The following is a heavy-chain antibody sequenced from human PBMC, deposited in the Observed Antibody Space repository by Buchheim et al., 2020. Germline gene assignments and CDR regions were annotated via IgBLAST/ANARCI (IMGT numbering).Heavy chain of an antibody. V-gene: IGHV4-4*02. J-gene: IGHJ5*02. CDR2: IDHSGST. Sequence: QVQLQESGPGLVKPSGTLSLTCAVSGGSISSNNWWSWVRQPPGKGLEWIGEIDHSGSTNYNSSLKSRVTISVNKSTNQFSLNLSSVTAADTAVYYCARLAVVGVPASKGWFDPWGQGTL. CDR3: ARLAVVGVPASKGWFDP. D-gene: IGHD2-2*01. CDR1: GGSISSNNW.